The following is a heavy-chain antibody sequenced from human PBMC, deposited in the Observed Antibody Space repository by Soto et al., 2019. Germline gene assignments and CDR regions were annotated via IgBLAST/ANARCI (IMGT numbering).Heavy chain of an antibody. CDR1: GGSISSSNW. CDR3: ARTYWLGSYAFDI. D-gene: IGHD3-22*01. J-gene: IGHJ3*02. CDR2: IFHSGST. V-gene: IGHV4-4*02. Sequence: SETLSLTCAVSGGSISSSNWWSWVRQPPGKGLEWIGEIFHSGSTNYNPSLKSRVTISVDKSKNQFSLKLSSVTAADTAVYYCARTYWLGSYAFDIWGQGKMVTVSS.